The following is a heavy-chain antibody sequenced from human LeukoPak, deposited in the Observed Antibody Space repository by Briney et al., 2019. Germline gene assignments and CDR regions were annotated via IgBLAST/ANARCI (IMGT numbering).Heavy chain of an antibody. J-gene: IGHJ4*02. Sequence: GRSLRLSCAASGFTFSSYGMHWVRQAPGKGLEWVAFIRYDGSNKYYADSVKGRFTISRDNSKNTLYLQMNSLRAEDTAVYYCAKGHCSGGSCYFFDYWGQGTLVTVSS. V-gene: IGHV3-30*02. D-gene: IGHD2-15*01. CDR3: AKGHCSGGSCYFFDY. CDR1: GFTFSSYG. CDR2: IRYDGSNK.